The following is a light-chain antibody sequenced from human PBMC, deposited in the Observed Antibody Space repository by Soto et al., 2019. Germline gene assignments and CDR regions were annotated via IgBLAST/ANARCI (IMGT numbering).Light chain of an antibody. J-gene: IGKJ1*01. CDR1: QSVSSN. V-gene: IGKV3-15*01. CDR2: GAS. CDR3: QQYNNWPPWT. Sequence: EIVMTQSPATLSVSPGERATLSCRASQSVSSNLAWYQQKPGQAPGLLIYGASTRATGIPARFSGSGSGTEFTLTISSLLSEDFAVYYCQQYNNWPPWTFGQGTKVDIK.